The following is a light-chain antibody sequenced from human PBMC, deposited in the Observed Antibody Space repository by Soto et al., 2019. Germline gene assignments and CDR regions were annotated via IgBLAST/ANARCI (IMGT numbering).Light chain of an antibody. CDR2: GNS. Sequence: QSVLTQPPSVSGAPGQRVTISCTGSSSNIGAGYDVHWYQQLPGTAPKLLIYGNSNRPSGVPDRFSGSKSGTSASLAITGLLAADEADYYCQSYDSSLSGSVFGGGTQLTVL. CDR1: SSNIGAGYD. J-gene: IGLJ2*01. CDR3: QSYDSSLSGSV. V-gene: IGLV1-40*01.